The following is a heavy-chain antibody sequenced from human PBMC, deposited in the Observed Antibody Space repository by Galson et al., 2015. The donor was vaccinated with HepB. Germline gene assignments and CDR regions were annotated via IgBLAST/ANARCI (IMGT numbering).Heavy chain of an antibody. D-gene: IGHD3-22*01. V-gene: IGHV3-33*01. Sequence: SLRLSCAASGFTFSSYGMHWVRQAPGKGLEWVAVIWYDGSNKYYADSVKGRFTISRDNSKNTLYLQMNSLRAEDTAVYYCARDRRGGYFFDYWGQGTLVTVSS. J-gene: IGHJ4*02. CDR3: ARDRRGGYFFDY. CDR1: GFTFSSYG. CDR2: IWYDGSNK.